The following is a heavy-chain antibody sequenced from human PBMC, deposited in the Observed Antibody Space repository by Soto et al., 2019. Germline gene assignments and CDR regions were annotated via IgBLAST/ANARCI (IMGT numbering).Heavy chain of an antibody. Sequence: PSETLSLTCTVSGGSISSSSNHWGWIRQHLGKGLEWIGYIYYSGSTYYNPSLKSRVTISVDTSKNQYSLKLSSVTAADTAVYNCARDSQMDYYYYMDVWGKGTTVTVSS. CDR2: IYYSGST. CDR3: ARDSQMDYYYYMDV. CDR1: GGSISSSSNH. J-gene: IGHJ6*03. V-gene: IGHV4-31*03. D-gene: IGHD2-8*01.